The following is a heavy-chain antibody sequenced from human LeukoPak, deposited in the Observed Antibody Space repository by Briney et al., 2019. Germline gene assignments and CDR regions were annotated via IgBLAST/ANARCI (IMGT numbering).Heavy chain of an antibody. Sequence: SETLSLTCTVSGGSISSSSYYWGWIRQPPGKGLEWIGSIYYSGSTYYNPSLKSRVTISVDTSKNQFSLKLSSVTAADTAVYYCARQGRHYGSGSYRYFDYWGQGTLVTVSS. CDR1: GGSISSSSYY. J-gene: IGHJ4*02. CDR3: ARQGRHYGSGSYRYFDY. D-gene: IGHD3-10*01. CDR2: IYYSGST. V-gene: IGHV4-39*01.